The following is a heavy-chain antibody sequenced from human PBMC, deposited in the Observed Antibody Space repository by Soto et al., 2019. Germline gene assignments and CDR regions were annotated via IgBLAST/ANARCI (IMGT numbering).Heavy chain of an antibody. CDR1: GYTFITKG. Sequence: QVQLVQSGAEVKKPGASVKVSCKASGYTFITKGISWVRQAPGQGLEWMGWISAFNGYTNYAKKFQGRITMTTDTSTTTAYMELRSLRSDDTAVYYCARDDHHYSNSGVDYWGQGTLVTVSS. V-gene: IGHV1-18*01. D-gene: IGHD4-4*01. CDR3: ARDDHHYSNSGVDY. J-gene: IGHJ4*02. CDR2: ISAFNGYT.